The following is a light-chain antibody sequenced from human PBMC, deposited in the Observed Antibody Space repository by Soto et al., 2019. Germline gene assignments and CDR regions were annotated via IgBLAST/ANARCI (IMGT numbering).Light chain of an antibody. CDR1: QSVSTN. J-gene: IGKJ1*01. Sequence: EIVMTQSPATLSVSPWERATLSCRASQSVSTNLAWYQQKPGPSPRLLIYGTSTRATGVPARFSGGGSGTEFTLTINSLQSEDFAVYFCHQYNFWPTFGQGTKVDIK. V-gene: IGKV3-15*01. CDR3: HQYNFWPT. CDR2: GTS.